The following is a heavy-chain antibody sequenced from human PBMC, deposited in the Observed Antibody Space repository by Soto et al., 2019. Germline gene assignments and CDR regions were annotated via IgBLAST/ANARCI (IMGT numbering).Heavy chain of an antibody. J-gene: IGHJ4*02. Sequence: SETLSLTCTVSGGSISSGDYYWSWIRQPPGKGLEWVGYIYYSGSTYYNPSLKSRVTISVDTSKNQFSPKLSSVTAADTAVYYCARGSMTTGMDYWGQGTLVTVSS. V-gene: IGHV4-30-4*01. CDR3: ARGSMTTGMDY. CDR1: GGSISSGDYY. D-gene: IGHD4-17*01. CDR2: IYYSGST.